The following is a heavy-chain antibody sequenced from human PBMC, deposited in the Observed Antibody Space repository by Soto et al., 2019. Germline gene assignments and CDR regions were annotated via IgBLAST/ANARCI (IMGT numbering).Heavy chain of an antibody. Sequence: QVQLVQSGAEVKKPGSSVKVSCKASGGTFSTYSISWVRQAPGQGLEWMGGIIPIFGTTNYAQKLQGRVTITADESTNTAYLELSSLISEDTAVYYCARAPPYCPGGRCYSGHHYYYYVMDVWGQETTVTVSS. V-gene: IGHV1-69*01. D-gene: IGHD2-15*01. CDR2: IIPIFGTT. CDR1: GGTFSTYS. J-gene: IGHJ6*02. CDR3: ARAPPYCPGGRCYSGHHYYYYVMDV.